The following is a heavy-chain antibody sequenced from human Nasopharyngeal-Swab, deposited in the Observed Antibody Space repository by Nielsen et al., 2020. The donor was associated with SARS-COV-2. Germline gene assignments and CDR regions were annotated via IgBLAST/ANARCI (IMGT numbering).Heavy chain of an antibody. J-gene: IGHJ4*02. D-gene: IGHD3-3*01. CDR2: MYHSGAT. Sequence: SETLSLTWTVSGGSMSSFAFDSYWAWIRQPPGMGLEWIGSMYHSGATYTNPSLKSRVTLSVDTSTNKFSLNLSSVTAADTAVYYCARWSSSSIKFDYWGQGTLVSVSS. CDR1: GGSMSSFAFDSY. V-gene: IGHV4-39*01. CDR3: ARWSSSSIKFDY.